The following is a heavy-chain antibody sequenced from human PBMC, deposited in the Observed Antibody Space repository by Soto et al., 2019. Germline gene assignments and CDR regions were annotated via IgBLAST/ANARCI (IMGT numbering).Heavy chain of an antibody. CDR2: VYYSGNT. CDR1: GGSMSSYY. CDR3: ARQVPRGVVWFDP. D-gene: IGHD3-10*01. Sequence: SETLSLTCTVSGGSMSSYYWSWIRQPPGKGLEWIGYVYYSGNTKYNPSLKSRVTISVDTSKNQFSLKLSSVTAADTAVYYCARQVPRGVVWFDPWGRGTLVTVS. J-gene: IGHJ5*02. V-gene: IGHV4-59*08.